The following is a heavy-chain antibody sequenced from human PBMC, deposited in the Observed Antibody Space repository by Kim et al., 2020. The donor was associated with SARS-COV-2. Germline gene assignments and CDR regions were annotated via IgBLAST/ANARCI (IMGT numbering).Heavy chain of an antibody. CDR1: GGSVNHYY. CDR2: IFYSGST. D-gene: IGHD3-10*01. Sequence: SETLSLTCTVSGGSVNHYYWSWIRQPPGKGLEWIGYIFYSGSTNYNPFFRSRVNISVDTSKNQFSLNLTTVTAGDTARYYCARYGSGSYPRFDSWGLGTL. CDR3: ARYGSGSYPRFDS. J-gene: IGHJ4*02. V-gene: IGHV4-59*02.